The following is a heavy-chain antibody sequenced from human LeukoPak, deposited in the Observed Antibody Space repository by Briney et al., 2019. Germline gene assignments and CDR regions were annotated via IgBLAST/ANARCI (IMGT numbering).Heavy chain of an antibody. J-gene: IGHJ5*02. V-gene: IGHV3-21*04. CDR2: ISSSSSYI. CDR3: ARGGEIVVVITTTPNWFDP. CDR1: GFTFSSYS. D-gene: IGHD3-22*01. Sequence: GGSLRLSCAASGFTFSSYSMNWVRQAPGKGLEWVSSISSSSSYIYYADSVKGRFTISRDNAKNSLYLQMNSLRAEDTAVYYCARGGEIVVVITTTPNWFDPWGQGTLVTVSS.